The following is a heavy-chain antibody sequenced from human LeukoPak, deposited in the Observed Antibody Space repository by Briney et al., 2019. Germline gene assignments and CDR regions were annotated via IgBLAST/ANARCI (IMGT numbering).Heavy chain of an antibody. J-gene: IGHJ5*02. CDR2: INTDGSST. Sequence: GGSLRLSCAASGFTFSNYWMHWVRQAPGKGLVWVSRINTDGSSTSYADSVKGRFTISRDNAKNTLYLQMNSLRTEDTAVYYCAKDFYGSGINWFDPWGQGTLVTVSS. CDR1: GFTFSNYW. D-gene: IGHD3-10*01. V-gene: IGHV3-74*01. CDR3: AKDFYGSGINWFDP.